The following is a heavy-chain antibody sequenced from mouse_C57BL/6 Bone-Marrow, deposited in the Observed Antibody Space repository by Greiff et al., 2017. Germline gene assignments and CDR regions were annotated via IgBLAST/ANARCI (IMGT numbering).Heavy chain of an antibody. CDR1: GYTFTSYW. J-gene: IGHJ2*01. V-gene: IGHV1-64*01. CDR2: IHPNSGST. Sequence: QVQLQQPGAELVKPGASVKLSCKASGYTFTSYWMHWVKQRPGQGLEWIGMIHPNSGSTNYNEKFKSKDTLTVDKSSSTAYMQLSSLTSEDSAVYYCARSKSHSNYDYWGQGTTLTVSS. D-gene: IGHD2-5*01. CDR3: ARSKSHSNYDY.